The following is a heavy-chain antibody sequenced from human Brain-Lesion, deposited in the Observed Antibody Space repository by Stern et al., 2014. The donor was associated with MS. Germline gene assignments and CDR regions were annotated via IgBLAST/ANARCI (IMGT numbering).Heavy chain of an antibody. CDR2: IFNSGRT. V-gene: IGHV4-61*02. CDR1: GGSISSGGYY. Sequence: QVQLVESGPGLVKPSQTLSLSCTVSGGSISSGGYYWSWIRQPAGKGLEWIGRIFNSGRTSHNPSLKSRVTLTIDTPQHHFSLRLNSMTAADTAVYYCARGRVVPGFQYYATDVWGQGTTVIVSS. D-gene: IGHD2-2*01. J-gene: IGHJ6*02. CDR3: ARGRVVPGFQYYATDV.